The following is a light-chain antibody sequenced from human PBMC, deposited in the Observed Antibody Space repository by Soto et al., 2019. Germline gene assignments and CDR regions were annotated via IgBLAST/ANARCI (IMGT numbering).Light chain of an antibody. CDR3: QQYNNWPFS. CDR1: QGVTTN. Sequence: EIRMTQSPGTLSVSPGERATLSCRAAQGVTTNFAWYQQKSGQSPRLLIYDVSNRATGVPARFSGSGSETDFTLTISGLRSEDSEVYFCQQYNNWPFSLGQGTRLEI. CDR2: DVS. V-gene: IGKV3-15*01. J-gene: IGKJ5*01.